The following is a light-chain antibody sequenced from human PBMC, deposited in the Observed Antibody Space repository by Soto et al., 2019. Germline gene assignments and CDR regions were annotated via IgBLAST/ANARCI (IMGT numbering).Light chain of an antibody. Sequence: MTQSPSSLSASVGARVTITCRASQSISSYLNWYQQKPGQAPRLLIYGASNRATGIPDRFSGSGSGTDFTLTISSLQSEDFAVYYCQQYNNWPRTFGQGTKVDIK. CDR2: GAS. J-gene: IGKJ1*01. V-gene: IGKV3-15*01. CDR1: QSISSY. CDR3: QQYNNWPRT.